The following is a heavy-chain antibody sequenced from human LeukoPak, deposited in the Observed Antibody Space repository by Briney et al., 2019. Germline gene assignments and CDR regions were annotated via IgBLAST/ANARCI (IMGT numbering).Heavy chain of an antibody. CDR3: AKTLPSSWYSFDY. V-gene: IGHV3-30*18. CDR1: GFTVSSSY. Sequence: GGSLRLSCEASGFTVSSSYMSWVRQAPGKGLEWVAVISYDGSNKYYADSVKGRFTISRDNSKNTVYLQMNSLRAEDTAVYYCAKTLPSSWYSFDYWGQGTLVTVSS. CDR2: ISYDGSNK. D-gene: IGHD6-13*01. J-gene: IGHJ4*02.